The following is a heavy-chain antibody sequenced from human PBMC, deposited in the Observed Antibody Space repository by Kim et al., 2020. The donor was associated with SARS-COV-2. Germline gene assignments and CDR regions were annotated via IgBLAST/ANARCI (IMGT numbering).Heavy chain of an antibody. D-gene: IGHD3-10*01. J-gene: IGHJ4*02. CDR3: AKDEGDITILYYFDY. CDR1: GFTFSSYA. CDR2: ISGSGDRT. Sequence: GGSLRLSCAASGFTFSSYAMSWVRQAPGKGLEWVSAISGSGDRTYYADSVKGRFTISRDNSNNTLYLQMNSLRAEDTAVYYCAKDEGDITILYYFDYWGQGSLVTVSS. V-gene: IGHV3-23*01.